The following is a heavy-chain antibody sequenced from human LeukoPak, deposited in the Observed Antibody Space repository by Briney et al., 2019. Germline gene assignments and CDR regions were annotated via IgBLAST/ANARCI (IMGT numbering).Heavy chain of an antibody. CDR3: AKASSGYDWGVYYYYYYMDV. D-gene: IGHD5-12*01. CDR1: GFSFTSYG. J-gene: IGHJ6*03. V-gene: IGHV3-23*01. CDR2: ISPSGAST. Sequence: GGSLRLSCTVSGFSFTSYGMSWVRQAPGKGLEGVSAISPSGASTYYADSVKGRFTVSRDNSKNTLYLQTNSLRAEDTAVYYCAKASSGYDWGVYYYYYYMDVWGKGTTVTVSS.